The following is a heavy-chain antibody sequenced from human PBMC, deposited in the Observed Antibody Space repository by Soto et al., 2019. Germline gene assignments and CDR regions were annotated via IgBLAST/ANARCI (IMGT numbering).Heavy chain of an antibody. CDR3: VRGDNWNDEASDY. CDR2: IKSKIDGGTT. Sequence: GGSLRLSCVVSGFTFSNAWMNWVRQAPGKGLEWVGRIKSKIDGGTTDYAAPVKGRFTISRDESKNTLYLQMNSLRAEDTAVYYCVRGDNWNDEASDYWGQGTLVTVSS. J-gene: IGHJ4*02. CDR1: GFTFSNAW. V-gene: IGHV3-15*07. D-gene: IGHD1-1*01.